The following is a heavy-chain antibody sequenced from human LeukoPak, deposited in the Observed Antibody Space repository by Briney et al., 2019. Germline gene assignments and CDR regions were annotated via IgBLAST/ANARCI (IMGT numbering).Heavy chain of an antibody. J-gene: IGHJ4*02. V-gene: IGHV3-9*01. CDR1: GFTFDHYA. Sequence: GGSLRLSCAASGFTFDHYAMHWVRQAPGKGLEWVSGISWNSGVIDYADSVKGRFTISRDNAKNSLYLQMNSLRVEDTALYYCAKVRPPGSYYNLATDYWGQGTLVTVSS. D-gene: IGHD3-10*01. CDR2: ISWNSGVI. CDR3: AKVRPPGSYYNLATDY.